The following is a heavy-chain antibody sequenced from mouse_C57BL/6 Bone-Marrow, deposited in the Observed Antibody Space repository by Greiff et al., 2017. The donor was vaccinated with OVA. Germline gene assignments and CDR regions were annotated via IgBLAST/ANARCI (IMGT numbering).Heavy chain of an antibody. CDR2: INPGSGGT. CDR3: ARGGGYYVFDY. D-gene: IGHD2-3*01. V-gene: IGHV1-54*01. CDR1: GYAFTNYL. Sequence: QVHVKQSGAELVRPGTSVQVSCKASGYAFTNYLIEWVKQRPGQGLEWIGVINPGSGGTNYNEKFKGKATLTADKSSSTAYMQLSSLTSEDSAVYFCARGGGYYVFDYWGQGTTLTVSS. J-gene: IGHJ2*01.